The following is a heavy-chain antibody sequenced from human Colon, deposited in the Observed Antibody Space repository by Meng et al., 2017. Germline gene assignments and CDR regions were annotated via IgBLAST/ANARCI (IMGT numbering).Heavy chain of an antibody. J-gene: IGHJ4*02. Sequence: QVQLQESGPGLVNPSGPLSLPSAVSGGSISSSNWWSWVRQPPGKGLEWIGEIYHSGSTNYNPSLKSRVTISVDKSKNQFSLKLSSVTAADTAVYYCARKKWVGASGGFNYWGQGTLVTVSS. D-gene: IGHD1-26*01. CDR2: IYHSGST. CDR3: ARKKWVGASGGFNY. V-gene: IGHV4-4*02. CDR1: GGSISSSNW.